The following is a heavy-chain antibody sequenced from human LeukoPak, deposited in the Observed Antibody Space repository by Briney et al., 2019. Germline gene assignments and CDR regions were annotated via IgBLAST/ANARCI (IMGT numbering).Heavy chain of an antibody. CDR3: ARAANRVPQD. CDR1: GGSLSSYY. Sequence: SETLSLTCTGSGGSLSSYYWSWIRQPPGKGLEWIGYIYYSGSTNYNPSLKSRVTISVDTSKNQFSLKLSSVTAADTAVYYCARAANRVPQDWGQGTLVTVSS. CDR2: IYYSGST. V-gene: IGHV4-59*01. D-gene: IGHD1-14*01. J-gene: IGHJ4*02.